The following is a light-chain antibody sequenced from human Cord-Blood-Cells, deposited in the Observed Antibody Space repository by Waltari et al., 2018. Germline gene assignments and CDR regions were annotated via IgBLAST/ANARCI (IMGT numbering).Light chain of an antibody. J-gene: IGLJ3*02. CDR3: SSYTSSSTLV. Sequence: QSALTQPASASGSPGQSNPISCTGTTSDVGGYNYVSWYQQHPGNAPKLMIYDGSNRPSGVSNRFSGSKSGNTASLTISGLQAEDEADYYCSSYTSSSTLVFGGGTKLTVL. CDR1: TSDVGGYNY. CDR2: DGS. V-gene: IGLV2-14*03.